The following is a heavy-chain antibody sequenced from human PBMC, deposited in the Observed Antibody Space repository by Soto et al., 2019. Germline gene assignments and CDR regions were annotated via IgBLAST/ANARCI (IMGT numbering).Heavy chain of an antibody. CDR1: GFTFSSYW. Sequence: GGSLRLSCAASGFTFSSYWMHWVRQAPGKGLVWVSRINSDGSSTSYADSVKGRFTISRDNAKNTLYLQMNSLRAEDTAVYYCARAPVKYDFWTYYYYGMDVWGQGTTVTVSS. V-gene: IGHV3-74*01. CDR2: INSDGSST. D-gene: IGHD3-3*01. CDR3: ARAPVKYDFWTYYYYGMDV. J-gene: IGHJ6*02.